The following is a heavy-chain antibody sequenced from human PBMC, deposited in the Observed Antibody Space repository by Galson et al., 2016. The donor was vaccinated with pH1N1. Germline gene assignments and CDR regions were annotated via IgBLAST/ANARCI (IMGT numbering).Heavy chain of an antibody. J-gene: IGHJ4*02. CDR1: GFTFSIFG. D-gene: IGHD3-3*01. V-gene: IGHV3-23*01. Sequence: SLRLSCAVSGFTFSIFGMSWLRQAPGKGLEWISAISGVGDSTYHADSVKGRFTISRDNSKNTLTLQMSSLRAEDTAVYYCAKHDGSGYYYSRRLHWGQGTLVTVSS. CDR2: ISGVGDST. CDR3: AKHDGSGYYYSRRLH.